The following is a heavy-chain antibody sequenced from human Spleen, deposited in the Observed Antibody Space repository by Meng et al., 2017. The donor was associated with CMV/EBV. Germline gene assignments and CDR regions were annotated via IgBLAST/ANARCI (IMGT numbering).Heavy chain of an antibody. CDR1: GYSISSGYY. J-gene: IGHJ6*02. CDR2: IYYSGST. CDR3: VRVEVLDYYYAMDV. Sequence: GSLRLSCTVSGYSISSGYYWSWIRQPPGKGLEWIGYIYYSGSTNYNPSLKSRVTISVDTSKNQFSLKLSSVTAADTAVFYCVRVEVLDYYYAMDVWGRGTTVTVSS. V-gene: IGHV4-59*01.